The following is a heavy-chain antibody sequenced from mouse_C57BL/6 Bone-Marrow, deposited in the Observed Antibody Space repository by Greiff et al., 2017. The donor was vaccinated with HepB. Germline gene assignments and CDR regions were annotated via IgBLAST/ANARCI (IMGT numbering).Heavy chain of an antibody. CDR3: ARQGITTVVATDYYAMDY. J-gene: IGHJ4*01. CDR2: IWSDGST. Sequence: VQLQQSGPGLVAPSQSLSITCTVSGFSLTSYGVHWVRQPPGKGLEWLVVIWSDGSTTYNSALKSRLSISKDHSKSQVFLKMNSLQTDDTAMYYCARQGITTVVATDYYAMDYWGQGTSVTVSS. V-gene: IGHV2-6-1*01. D-gene: IGHD1-1*01. CDR1: GFSLTSYG.